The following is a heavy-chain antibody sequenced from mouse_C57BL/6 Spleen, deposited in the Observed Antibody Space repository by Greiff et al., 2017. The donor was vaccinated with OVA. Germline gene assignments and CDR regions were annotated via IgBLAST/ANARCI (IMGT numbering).Heavy chain of an antibody. CDR1: GYSFTDYN. D-gene: IGHD1-1*01. V-gene: IGHV1-39*01. J-gene: IGHJ3*01. CDR3: ANYDGSSYTAWFAY. Sequence: LVESGPELVKPGASVKISCKASGYSFTDYNMNWVKQRNGKSLEWIGVINPNYGTTSYNQQFKGKATLTVDQSSSTAYMQLNSLTSEDSAVYDCANYDGSSYTAWFAYGGQGTLVTVSA. CDR2: INPNYGTT.